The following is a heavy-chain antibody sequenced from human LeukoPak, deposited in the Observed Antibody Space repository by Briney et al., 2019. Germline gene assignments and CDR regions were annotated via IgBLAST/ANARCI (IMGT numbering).Heavy chain of an antibody. J-gene: IGHJ4*02. D-gene: IGHD3-22*01. V-gene: IGHV3-20*04. CDR3: ARGRASSGYFFDY. CDR1: GFTFDDYD. CDR2: INWNVGGT. Sequence: AGGSLRLSCAASGFTFDDYDMSWVRQAPGKGLEWVSNINWNVGGTGYADSVKGRFTISRDNAKNTLYLQMNSLRAEDTAVYYCARGRASSGYFFDYWGQGALVTVSS.